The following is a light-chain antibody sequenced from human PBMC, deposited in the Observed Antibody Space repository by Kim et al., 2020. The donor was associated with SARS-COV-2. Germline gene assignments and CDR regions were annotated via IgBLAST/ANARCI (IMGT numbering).Light chain of an antibody. CDR3: AAWDDSLNGNWV. CDR2: SNN. V-gene: IGLV1-44*01. Sequence: QRVTISCSGRSSNIGSNTVNWYQQLPGTAPKLLIYSNNQRPSGVPDRFSGSKSGTSASLAISGLQSEDEADYYCAAWDDSLNGNWVFGGGTQLTVL. J-gene: IGLJ3*02. CDR1: SSNIGSNT.